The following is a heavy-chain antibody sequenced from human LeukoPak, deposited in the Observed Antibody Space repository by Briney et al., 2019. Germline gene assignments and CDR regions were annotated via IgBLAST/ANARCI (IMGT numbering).Heavy chain of an antibody. CDR1: GDSISSGSYY. J-gene: IGHJ4*02. Sequence: SETLSLACTVSGDSISSGSYYWSWIRQPAGKGLEWIGRIYTSGSTNYNPSLKSRVTISVDTSKNQFSLKLSSVTAADTAVYYCARAVHYYDSSGYGYWGQGTLVTVSS. CDR3: ARAVHYYDSSGYGY. V-gene: IGHV4-61*02. D-gene: IGHD3-22*01. CDR2: IYTSGST.